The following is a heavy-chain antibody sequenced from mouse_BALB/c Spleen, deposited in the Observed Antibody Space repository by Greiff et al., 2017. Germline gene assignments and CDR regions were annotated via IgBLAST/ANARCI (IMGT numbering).Heavy chain of an antibody. CDR1: GYTFTDYN. J-gene: IGHJ4*01. Sequence: EVKLVESGPELVKPGASVKISCKASGYTFTDYNMHWVKQSHGKSLEWIGYIYPYNGGTGYNQKFKSKATLTVDNSSSTAYMELRSLTSEDSAVYYCARGYGSSYAMDYWGQGTSVTVSS. V-gene: IGHV1S29*02. D-gene: IGHD1-1*01. CDR2: IYPYNGGT. CDR3: ARGYGSSYAMDY.